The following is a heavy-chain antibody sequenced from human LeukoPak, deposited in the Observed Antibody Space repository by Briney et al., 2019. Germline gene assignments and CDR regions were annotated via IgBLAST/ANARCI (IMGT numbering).Heavy chain of an antibody. V-gene: IGHV3-23*01. CDR2: ISDSGGST. Sequence: GGSLRLSCAVSGITLSNYGMSWVRQAPGKGLERVAGISDSGGSTNYADSVKGRFTISRDNPKNTLYLQMNSLRAEDTAVYFCAKRGVVIRVILVGFHKEAYYFDSWGQGALVTVSS. CDR3: AKRGVVIRVILVGFHKEAYYFDS. D-gene: IGHD3-22*01. J-gene: IGHJ4*02. CDR1: GITLSNYG.